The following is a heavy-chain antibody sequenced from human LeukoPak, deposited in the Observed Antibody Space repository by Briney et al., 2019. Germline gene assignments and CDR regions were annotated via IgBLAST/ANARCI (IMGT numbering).Heavy chain of an antibody. CDR3: ARLYYYDSSGYQLFDY. D-gene: IGHD3-22*01. CDR2: IYTSGST. CDR1: GGSISSYY. Sequence: PSETLSLTCTVSGGSISSYYWSWIRQPAGKGLEWIGRIYTSGSTNYNPSLKSRVTMSVDTSKNQFSLKLSSVTAADTAVYYCARLYYYDSSGYQLFDYWGQGTLVTVSS. V-gene: IGHV4-4*07. J-gene: IGHJ4*02.